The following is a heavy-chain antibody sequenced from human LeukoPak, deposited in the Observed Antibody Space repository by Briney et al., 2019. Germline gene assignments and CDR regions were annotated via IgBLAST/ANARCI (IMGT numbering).Heavy chain of an antibody. D-gene: IGHD2-15*01. V-gene: IGHV3-33*08. CDR1: GFTFSSYS. Sequence: GGSLRLSCAASGFTFSSYSMNWVRQAPGKGLEWVAAIWHDRSNIFYADSVKGRFTISRDNSKNPLFLQMNSLSAADTALYYCAGKIVGEGNFDCWGQGTLVTVSS. CDR3: AGKIVGEGNFDC. CDR2: IWHDRSNI. J-gene: IGHJ4*02.